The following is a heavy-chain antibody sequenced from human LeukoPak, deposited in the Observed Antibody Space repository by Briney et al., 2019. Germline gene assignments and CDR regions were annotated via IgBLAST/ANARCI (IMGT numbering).Heavy chain of an antibody. V-gene: IGHV3-23*01. CDR1: GFTFSDYA. CDR3: AKRYCTNGVCYRVYGMDV. Sequence: TGGSLRLSCVASGFTFSDYAMNWVRQASGKGLEWVSTFKTNSGQVYYAESVRGRFTISRDNSKNTLYLQMNSLRAEDTAVYYCAKRYCTNGVCYRVYGMDVWGQGTTVTVSS. CDR2: FKTNSGQV. D-gene: IGHD2-8*01. J-gene: IGHJ6*02.